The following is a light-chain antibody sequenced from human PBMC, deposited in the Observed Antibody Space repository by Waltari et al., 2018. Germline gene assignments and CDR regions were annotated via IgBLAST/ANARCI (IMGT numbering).Light chain of an antibody. J-gene: IGKJ1*01. V-gene: IGKV2-30*02. CDR3: RQGTHWPRT. Sequence: DVVMTQSPLSLPVTLAQPASISCKSSQSLLHSDGNTYLNWFQPRPGQSPRRLIYKVSERDSGVPDRFSGSGSGTDFTLKISRVEAEDVGIYYCRQGTHWPRTFGQGTKVEIK. CDR2: KVS. CDR1: QSLLHSDGNTY.